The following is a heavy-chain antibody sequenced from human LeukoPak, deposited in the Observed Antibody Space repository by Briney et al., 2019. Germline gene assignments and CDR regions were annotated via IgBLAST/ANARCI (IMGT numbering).Heavy chain of an antibody. CDR1: GFTFSSYG. J-gene: IGHJ3*02. D-gene: IGHD3-22*01. Sequence: SGGSLRLSCAASGFTFSSYGMHWVRQAPGKGLEWVAVISYDGSNKYYADSVKGRFTISRDNSKNTLYLQMNSLRAEDTAVYYYAKDFHYYYDSRPNLAFDIWRQRTMVTVSS. CDR2: ISYDGSNK. CDR3: AKDFHYYYDSRPNLAFDI. V-gene: IGHV3-30*18.